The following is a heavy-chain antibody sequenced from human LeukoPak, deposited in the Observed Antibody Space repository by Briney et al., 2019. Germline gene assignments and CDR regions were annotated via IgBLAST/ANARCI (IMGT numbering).Heavy chain of an antibody. CDR2: IYYSGST. Sequence: SETLSLTCTVSSGSISSASYYWGWIRQPPGKGLEWIGTIYYSGSTYYNPSLRSRVTISVDTSKNQFSLKLTSVTAADTAVYYCARVAAAPFWGQGTLVTVSS. J-gene: IGHJ4*02. D-gene: IGHD6-13*01. CDR1: SGSISSASYY. V-gene: IGHV4-39*01. CDR3: ARVAAAPF.